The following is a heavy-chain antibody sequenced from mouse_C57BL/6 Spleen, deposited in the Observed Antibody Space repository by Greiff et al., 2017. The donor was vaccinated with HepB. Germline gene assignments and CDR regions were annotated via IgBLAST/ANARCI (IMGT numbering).Heavy chain of an antibody. Sequence: EVQLQQSGPELVKPGASVKISCKASGYTFTDYYMNWVKQSHGKSLEWIGDINPNNGGTSYNQKFKGKATLTVDKSSSTAYMELRSLTSEDSAVYYCARAWYSNYRFAYWGQGTLVTVSA. J-gene: IGHJ3*01. V-gene: IGHV1-26*01. CDR3: ARAWYSNYRFAY. CDR2: INPNNGGT. CDR1: GYTFTDYY. D-gene: IGHD2-5*01.